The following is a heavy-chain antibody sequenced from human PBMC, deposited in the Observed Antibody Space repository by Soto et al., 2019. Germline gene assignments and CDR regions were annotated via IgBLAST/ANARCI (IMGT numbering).Heavy chain of an antibody. CDR2: ISAYNGNT. V-gene: IGHV1-18*01. D-gene: IGHD2-21*02. Sequence: GASGKVSCKASGCTFTSYGISWVRQAPGQGLEWMGWISAYNGNTNYAQKLQGRVTMTTDTSTSTAYMELRSLRSDDTAVYYCARDHHVDYSSDFWGQGTVVTVSS. CDR3: ARDHHVDYSSDF. J-gene: IGHJ4*02. CDR1: GCTFTSYG.